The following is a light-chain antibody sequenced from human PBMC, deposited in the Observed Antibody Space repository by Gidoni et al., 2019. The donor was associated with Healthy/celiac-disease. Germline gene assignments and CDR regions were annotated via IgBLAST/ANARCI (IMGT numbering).Light chain of an antibody. CDR1: QSISSW. V-gene: IGKV1-5*01. CDR3: QQYNSYSSWT. CDR2: DAS. J-gene: IGKJ1*01. Sequence: DIQMTQSPSTLSASVGDRFTITCRASQSISSWLAWYQQKPGKAPKLLIYDASGLESGVPSRFSGSGSGTEFTLTISSLQPDDFATYDCQQYNSYSSWTFGQGTKVEIK.